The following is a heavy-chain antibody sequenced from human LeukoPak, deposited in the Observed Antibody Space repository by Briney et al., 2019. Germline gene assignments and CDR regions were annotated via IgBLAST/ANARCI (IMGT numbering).Heavy chain of an antibody. CDR3: ARQTDAAMDFDY. J-gene: IGHJ4*02. Sequence: SETLSLTCTVSGGSISSSSYYWGWIRQPPGKGLEWIGSIYYSGSTYYNPSLKSRVTISVDTSKNHCSLKLSSVPAADTAVYYCARQTDAAMDFDYWGQGTLVTVSS. CDR1: GGSISSSSYY. V-gene: IGHV4-39*01. D-gene: IGHD5-18*01. CDR2: IYYSGST.